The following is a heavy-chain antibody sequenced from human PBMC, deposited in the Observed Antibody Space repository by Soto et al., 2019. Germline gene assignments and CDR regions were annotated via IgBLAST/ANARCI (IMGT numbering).Heavy chain of an antibody. CDR2: IIPILGIA. CDR1: GGTFSSYT. J-gene: IGHJ4*02. CDR3: ARVGGPMVRGVSDY. V-gene: IGHV1-69*02. Sequence: QVQLVQSGAEVKKPGSSVKVSCKASGGTFSSYTISWVRQAPGQGLEWMGRIIPILGIANYAQKFQGRVTINAEKSTSTAYMELSSLRSEDTAVYYCARVGGPMVRGVSDYWGQGTLVTVSS. D-gene: IGHD3-10*01.